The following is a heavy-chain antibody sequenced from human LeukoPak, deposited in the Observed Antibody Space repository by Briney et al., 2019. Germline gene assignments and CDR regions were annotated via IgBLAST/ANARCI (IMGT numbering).Heavy chain of an antibody. CDR3: ARDTDSSGWSGAFDI. CDR1: GYTFTSYD. CDR2: MNPNSGNT. V-gene: IGHV1-8*01. D-gene: IGHD6-19*01. Sequence: ASVKVSCKASGYTFTSYDINWVRQATGQGLEWMGWMNPNSGNTGYAQKFQGRVTMTRDTSTSTVYMELSSLRFEDTAVYYCARDTDSSGWSGAFDIWGQGTMVTVSS. J-gene: IGHJ3*02.